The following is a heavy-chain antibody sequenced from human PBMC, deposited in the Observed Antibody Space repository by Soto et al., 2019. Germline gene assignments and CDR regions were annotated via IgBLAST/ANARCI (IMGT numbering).Heavy chain of an antibody. V-gene: IGHV4-38-2*01. D-gene: IGHD3-22*01. CDR1: GYSISSAYH. CDR3: AKSYDSGGCSPNQYYGMDV. J-gene: IGHJ6*02. CDR2: IFHSGST. Sequence: SETLSLTCAVSGYSISSAYHWGWVRQPPGKGLEWIGTIFHSGSTYYNPSLKSRVTISIDTSKNQFSLKLRSLTAADTAMYYCAKSYDSGGCSPNQYYGMDVWGQGTTVTVSS.